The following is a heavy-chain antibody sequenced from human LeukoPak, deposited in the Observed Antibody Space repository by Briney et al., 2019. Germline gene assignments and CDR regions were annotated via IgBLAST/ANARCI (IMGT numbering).Heavy chain of an antibody. J-gene: IGHJ4*02. Sequence: ASVKVSCKASAYSFSTYDINWVRHATGQGLEWMGWMNPDSGNTGYAQKFQGRVTITRNTSISTAYMELSSLKSDDTAVYYCARDSGTYFHSSSWYGGLDYWGEGTLVTVSS. CDR2: MNPDSGNT. CDR1: AYSFSTYD. CDR3: ARDSGTYFHSSSWYGGLDY. D-gene: IGHD6-13*01. V-gene: IGHV1-8*03.